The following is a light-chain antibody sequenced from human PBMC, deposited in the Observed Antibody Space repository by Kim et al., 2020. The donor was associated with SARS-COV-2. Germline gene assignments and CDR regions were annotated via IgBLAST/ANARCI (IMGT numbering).Light chain of an antibody. CDR3: NSRGSTANHWV. Sequence: SSELTQDPAVSVALGQTVRITCQGDSLRRFYASWYQQKPGQAPVLVIYGKTNRPSGIPDRFSGSSSGNTASLTITGAQGEDEADYYCNSRGSTANHWVFG. CDR1: SLRRFY. CDR2: GKT. J-gene: IGLJ3*02. V-gene: IGLV3-19*01.